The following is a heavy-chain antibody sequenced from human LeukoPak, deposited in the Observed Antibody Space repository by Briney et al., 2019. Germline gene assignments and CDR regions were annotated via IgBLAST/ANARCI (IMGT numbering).Heavy chain of an antibody. CDR1: GGSLSGYY. Sequence: SETLSLTCAVYGGSLSGYYWTWIRQPPGKGLEWIGEINHGGSTNYSPSLKSRVIISLDMSKNQLSLKVSSVTAADTAVYHCARGLSHAAPPDFGYWGHGIQVTVSS. CDR2: INHGGST. CDR3: ARGLSHAAPPDFGY. J-gene: IGHJ4*01. D-gene: IGHD6-13*01. V-gene: IGHV4-34*01.